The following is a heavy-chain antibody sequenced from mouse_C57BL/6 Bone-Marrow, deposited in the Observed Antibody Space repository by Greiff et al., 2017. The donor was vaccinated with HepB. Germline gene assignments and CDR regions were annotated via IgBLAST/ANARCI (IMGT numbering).Heavy chain of an antibody. CDR2: INYDGSST. J-gene: IGHJ1*03. D-gene: IGHD1-1*01. Sequence: EVKLMESEGGLVQPGSSMKLSCTASGFTFSDYYMAWVRQVPEKGLEWVANINYDGSSTYYLDSLKSRFIISRDNAKNILYLQMSSLKSEDTATYYCARGGSSYPWYFDVWGTGTTVTVSS. CDR1: GFTFSDYY. CDR3: ARGGSSYPWYFDV. V-gene: IGHV5-16*01.